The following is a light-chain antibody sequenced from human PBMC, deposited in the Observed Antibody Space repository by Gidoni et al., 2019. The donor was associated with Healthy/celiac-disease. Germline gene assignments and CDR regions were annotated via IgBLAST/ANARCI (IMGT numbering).Light chain of an antibody. Sequence: QSVLTQPPSVSGAPGQRVTIPCTGSRSNIGAGYDVHWYQQLPGTAPKLLIYGTSNRPSGVPDRFSGSKSGTSASLAITGLQAEDEADYYCQSYDSSLSGSVFGGGTKLTVL. CDR2: GTS. J-gene: IGLJ3*02. CDR1: RSNIGAGYD. V-gene: IGLV1-40*01. CDR3: QSYDSSLSGSV.